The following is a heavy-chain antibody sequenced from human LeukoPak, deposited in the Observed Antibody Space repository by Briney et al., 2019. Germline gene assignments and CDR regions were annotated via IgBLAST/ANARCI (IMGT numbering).Heavy chain of an antibody. CDR1: GFTVSSNY. Sequence: GGSLRLSCAASGFTVSSNYMSWVRQAPGKGLEWVSVIYSGGSTYYADSVKGRFTISRDNSKNTLYLQMNSLRAEDTAVYYCARGYNWNDNNDYWGQGTLVTVSS. J-gene: IGHJ4*02. V-gene: IGHV3-66*01. CDR2: IYSGGST. CDR3: ARGYNWNDNNDY. D-gene: IGHD1-1*01.